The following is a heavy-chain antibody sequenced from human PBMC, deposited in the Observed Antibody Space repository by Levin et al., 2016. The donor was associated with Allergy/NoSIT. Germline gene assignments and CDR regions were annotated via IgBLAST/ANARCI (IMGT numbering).Heavy chain of an antibody. Sequence: WIRQPPGKGLEWIGYIYYSGSTNYNPSLKSRVTISVDTSKNQFSLKLSSVTAADTAVYYCARDNLRGIDEEDYYYYGMDVWGQGTTVTVSS. J-gene: IGHJ6*02. D-gene: IGHD3-16*01. V-gene: IGHV4-59*01. CDR2: IYYSGST. CDR3: ARDNLRGIDEEDYYYYGMDV.